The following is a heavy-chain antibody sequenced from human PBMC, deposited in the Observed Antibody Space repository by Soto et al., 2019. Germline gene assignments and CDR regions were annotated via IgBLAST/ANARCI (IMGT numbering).Heavy chain of an antibody. CDR3: ARDYDFWSGYFWFDP. V-gene: IGHV1-2*04. CDR2: INPNSGGT. D-gene: IGHD3-3*01. Sequence: ASVKVSCKASGYTFTGYYMPWVRQAPGQGLEWMGWINPNSGGTNYAQKFQGWVTMTRDTSISTAYMELSRLRSDDTAVYYCARDYDFWSGYFWFDPWGQGTLVTVSS. J-gene: IGHJ5*02. CDR1: GYTFTGYY.